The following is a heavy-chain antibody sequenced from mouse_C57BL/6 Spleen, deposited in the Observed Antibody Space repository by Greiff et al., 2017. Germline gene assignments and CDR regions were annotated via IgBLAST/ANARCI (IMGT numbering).Heavy chain of an antibody. D-gene: IGHD4-1*02. CDR2: IHPNSGST. V-gene: IGHV1-64*01. Sequence: VQLKQPGAELVKPGASVKLSCKASGYTFTSYWMHWVKQRPGQGLEWIGMIHPNSGSTNYNEKFKSKATLTVDKSSSTAYMQLSSLTSEDSAVYYCARSQLGRFYAMDYWGQGTSVTVSS. CDR1: GYTFTSYW. CDR3: ARSQLGRFYAMDY. J-gene: IGHJ4*01.